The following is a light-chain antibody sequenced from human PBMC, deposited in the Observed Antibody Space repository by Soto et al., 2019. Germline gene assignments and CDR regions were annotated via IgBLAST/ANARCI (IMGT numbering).Light chain of an antibody. CDR3: QQRGNWRIT. CDR1: QSVSSS. V-gene: IGKV3-11*01. Sequence: EIVLTQSPATLSLSPGERATLSCRASQSVSSSLAWYQQKPGQAPRLLIYNASNRATGIPARFSGSGSGTDFTLTISSLEPEDFAVYYCQQRGNWRITFGQGTRLEIK. J-gene: IGKJ5*01. CDR2: NAS.